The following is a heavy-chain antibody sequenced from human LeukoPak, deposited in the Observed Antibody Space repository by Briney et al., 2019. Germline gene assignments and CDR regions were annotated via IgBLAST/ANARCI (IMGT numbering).Heavy chain of an antibody. V-gene: IGHV3-53*01. J-gene: IGHJ4*02. Sequence: GGSLRLSCAASGFTVSSNYMSWVRQAPGKGLEWVSVIYSGGSTYYTDSVKGRFTISRDRSKNTLYLQMNSLRAEDTAVYYCARDLFAFGLFDYWGQGTLVTVSS. CDR1: GFTVSSNY. CDR3: ARDLFAFGLFDY. CDR2: IYSGGST. D-gene: IGHD3/OR15-3a*01.